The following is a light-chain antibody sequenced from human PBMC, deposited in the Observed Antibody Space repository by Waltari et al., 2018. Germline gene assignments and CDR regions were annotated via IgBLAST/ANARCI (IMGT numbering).Light chain of an antibody. Sequence: DIQMTQSPSTLSASVVDRVTITCRANQSLSRWLAWHQQKPGKAPKLLIYKASILESGVPSRFSGSGSGTEFTLTINSLQPDDFATYYCQQYNSYVRTFGQGTKVEVK. J-gene: IGKJ1*01. V-gene: IGKV1-5*03. CDR2: KAS. CDR3: QQYNSYVRT. CDR1: QSLSRW.